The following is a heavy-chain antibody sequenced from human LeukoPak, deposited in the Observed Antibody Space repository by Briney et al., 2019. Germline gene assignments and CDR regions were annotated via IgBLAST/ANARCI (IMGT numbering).Heavy chain of an antibody. D-gene: IGHD3-22*01. CDR1: GFTFSAYS. CDR3: ARGTTYYYDSSGYYLDY. J-gene: IGHJ4*02. Sequence: GSLRLSCAVSGFTFSAYSMNWVRQAPGKGLEWIGYIYYSGSTNYNPSLKSRVTISVDTSKNQFSLKLSSVTAADTAVYYCARGTTYYYDSSGYYLDYWGQGTLVTVSS. V-gene: IGHV4-59*01. CDR2: IYYSGST.